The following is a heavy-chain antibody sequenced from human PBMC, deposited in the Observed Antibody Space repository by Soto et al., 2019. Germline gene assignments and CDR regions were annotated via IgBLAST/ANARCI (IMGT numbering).Heavy chain of an antibody. V-gene: IGHV3-23*01. Sequence: GGSLRLSCAASGFTFSSYAMSWVRQAPGKGLEWVSAIIGSGGSTYYADSVKGRFTISRDNSKSTLYLQMNSLRAEDTALYYYEKAREDVEAAFDCWGQGTLVTVSS. CDR3: EKAREDVEAAFDC. D-gene: IGHD2-15*01. CDR2: IIGSGGST. J-gene: IGHJ4*02. CDR1: GFTFSSYA.